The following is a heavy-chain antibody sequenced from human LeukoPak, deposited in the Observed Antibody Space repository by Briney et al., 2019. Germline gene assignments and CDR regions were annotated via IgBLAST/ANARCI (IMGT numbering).Heavy chain of an antibody. V-gene: IGHV3-21*01. CDR3: ARHVVAVGFDY. CDR1: GFTFSSYT. D-gene: IGHD3-22*01. J-gene: IGHJ4*02. Sequence: GSLRLSCAASGFTFSSYTMNWVRQAPGKGLEWVSSITSSNSYIYYADPVKGRFTISRDNAKNSLYLQMNSLRAEDTAVYYCARHVVAVGFDYWGQGTLVTVSS. CDR2: ITSSNSYI.